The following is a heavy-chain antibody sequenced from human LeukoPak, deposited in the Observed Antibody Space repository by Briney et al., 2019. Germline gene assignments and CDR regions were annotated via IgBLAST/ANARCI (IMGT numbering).Heavy chain of an antibody. CDR1: GYTFTGYY. D-gene: IGHD3-22*01. CDR3: ARGTYYYDSSGYCFFDY. J-gene: IGHJ4*02. V-gene: IGHV1-2*06. CDR2: INPNSGGT. Sequence: ASVKVSCKASGYTFTGYYMHWVRQAPRQGLEWMGRINPNSGGTNYAQKFQGRVTMTRDTSISTAYMELSRLRSDDTAVYYCARGTYYYDSSGYCFFDYWGQGTLVTVSS.